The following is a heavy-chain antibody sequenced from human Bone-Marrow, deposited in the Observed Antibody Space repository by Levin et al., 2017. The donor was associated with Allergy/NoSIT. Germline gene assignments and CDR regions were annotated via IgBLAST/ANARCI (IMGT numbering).Heavy chain of an antibody. CDR1: GFTFSSYS. CDR2: ITTRSNYI. V-gene: IGHV3-21*01. Sequence: AGESLKISCAASGFTFSSYSMNWVRQAPGKGLEWVSSITTRSNYIYYADSVKGRFTISRDNAKNSLYLQMNSLRAEDTAVYYCARAQTYYYGSGFTGYYYGMDVWGQGTTVTVSS. J-gene: IGHJ6*02. CDR3: ARAQTYYYGSGFTGYYYGMDV. D-gene: IGHD3-10*01.